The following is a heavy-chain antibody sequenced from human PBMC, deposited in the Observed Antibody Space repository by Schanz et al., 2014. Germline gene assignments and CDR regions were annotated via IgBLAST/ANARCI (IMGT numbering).Heavy chain of an antibody. J-gene: IGHJ4*02. Sequence: QVHVVQSEAVLKTPGASVNVSCKTSGQTVSSYFIQWVRQAPGQGLEWMGWINPNSGETNYEQKFKGRVTLTSDTSISTAFMELSGLTSDDTATYFCARARYTGYDCSGYWGQGTLLIVSS. V-gene: IGHV1-2*02. D-gene: IGHD5-12*01. CDR2: INPNSGET. CDR1: GQTVSSYF. CDR3: ARARYTGYDCSGY.